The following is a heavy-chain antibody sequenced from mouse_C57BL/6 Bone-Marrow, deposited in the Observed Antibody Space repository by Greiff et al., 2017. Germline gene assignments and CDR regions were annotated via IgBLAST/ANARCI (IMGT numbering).Heavy chain of an antibody. J-gene: IGHJ4*01. CDR1: GFTFSDYY. Sequence: EVKLVESGGGLVQPGGSLKLSCAASGFTFSDYYMYWVRQTPEKRLEWVAYISNGGGSTYYPDTVKGRFTISRDNAKNTLYLQMSRLKSEDTAMYYCARRADQATEYAMDYWGQGTSVTVSS. V-gene: IGHV5-12*01. D-gene: IGHD3-2*02. CDR3: ARRADQATEYAMDY. CDR2: ISNGGGST.